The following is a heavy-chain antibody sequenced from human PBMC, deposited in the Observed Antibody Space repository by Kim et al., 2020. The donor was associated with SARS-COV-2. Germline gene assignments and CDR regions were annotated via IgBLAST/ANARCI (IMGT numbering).Heavy chain of an antibody. J-gene: IGHJ4*02. Sequence: GGSLRLSCAPSGFTFSDCYMSWIRQAPGKGLEWVSYISSDGTYTNYAGSVKGRFTISRDNVRNLLYLQMNTLRPEDTAIYYCARELGRIDYWGQGTLATVSS. D-gene: IGHD7-27*01. V-gene: IGHV3-11*05. CDR2: ISSDGTYT. CDR3: ARELGRIDY. CDR1: GFTFSDCY.